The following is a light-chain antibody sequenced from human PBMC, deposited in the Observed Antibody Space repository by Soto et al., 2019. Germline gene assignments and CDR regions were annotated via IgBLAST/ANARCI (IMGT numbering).Light chain of an antibody. V-gene: IGKV3D-20*02. Sequence: ELVLTQSPGTLSVSPGERATLSCRASQSVRSSYLAWYQQKPGQAPRLLIYGASFRATGIPDRFSGSGSGTDFTLTISSLEPEDFAVYYCQQRSTGPPLSFGVGTKVDIK. CDR2: GAS. CDR1: QSVRSSY. CDR3: QQRSTGPPLS. J-gene: IGKJ4*01.